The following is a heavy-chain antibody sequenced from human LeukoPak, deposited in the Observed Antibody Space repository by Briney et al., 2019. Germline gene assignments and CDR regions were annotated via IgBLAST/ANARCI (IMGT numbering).Heavy chain of an antibody. J-gene: IGHJ1*01. CDR1: GYTFTEYY. V-gene: IGHV1-2*02. CDR2: INPNSGGT. D-gene: IGHD2-21*02. Sequence: ASAKVSCKASGYTFTEYYMHWVRQAPGQGLEWMGWINPNSGGTNFAQKFQGRVTLTRDTSINTAYMELSSLRSDDTAVYYCARAKLDDCGGVCDQYFQHWGQGTLVSVSS. CDR3: ARAKLDDCGGVCDQYFQH.